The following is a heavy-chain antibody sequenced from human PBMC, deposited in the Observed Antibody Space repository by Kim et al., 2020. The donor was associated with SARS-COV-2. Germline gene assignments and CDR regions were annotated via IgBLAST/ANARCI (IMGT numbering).Heavy chain of an antibody. CDR3: ARDYGTTVTTPHFDY. D-gene: IGHD4-4*01. Sequence: SETLSLTCTVSGGSISSYYWSWIRQPAGKGLEWIGRIYTSGSTNYNPSLKSRVTMSVDTSKNQFSLKLSSVTAADTAVYYCARDYGTTVTTPHFDYWGQGTLVTVSS. CDR2: IYTSGST. CDR1: GGSISSYY. V-gene: IGHV4-4*07. J-gene: IGHJ4*02.